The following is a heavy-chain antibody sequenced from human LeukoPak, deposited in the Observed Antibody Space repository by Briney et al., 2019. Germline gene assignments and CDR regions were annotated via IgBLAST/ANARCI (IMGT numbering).Heavy chain of an antibody. V-gene: IGHV4-39*07. CDR3: ARRPYDFWSGYPEWGWFDP. J-gene: IGHJ5*02. Sequence: SETLSLTCTVSGGSISSSSYYWGWIRQPPGKGLEWIGSIHYSGSTYYNPSLKSRVTISVDTSKNQFSLKLSSVTAADTAVYYCARRPYDFWSGYPEWGWFDPWGQGTLVTVSS. CDR2: IHYSGST. CDR1: GGSISSSSYY. D-gene: IGHD3-3*01.